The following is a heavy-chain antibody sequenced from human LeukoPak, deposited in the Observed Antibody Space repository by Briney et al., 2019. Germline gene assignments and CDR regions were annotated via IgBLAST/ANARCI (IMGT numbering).Heavy chain of an antibody. CDR3: ARDLRLAVAGTGSSDY. J-gene: IGHJ4*02. D-gene: IGHD6-19*01. CDR1: GYTFTSYG. V-gene: IGHV1-18*01. Sequence: EASVKVSCKASGYTFTSYGISRVRQAPGQGLEWIGWISAYNGNTNYAQKLQGRVTMTTDTSTSTAYMELRSLRSDDTAVYYCARDLRLAVAGTGSSDYWGQGTLVTVSS. CDR2: ISAYNGNT.